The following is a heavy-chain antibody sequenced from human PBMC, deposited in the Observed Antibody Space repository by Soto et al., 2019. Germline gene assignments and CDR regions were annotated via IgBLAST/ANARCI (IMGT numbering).Heavy chain of an antibody. CDR2: ISYDGSNK. J-gene: IGHJ6*02. CDR1: GFTFSSYG. Sequence: QVQLVESGGGVVQPGRSLRLSCAASGFTFSSYGMHWVRQAPGKGLEWVAVISYDGSNKYYADSVKGRFTISRDNSKNTLYLQMTSLRAEDTAVYYCAKDAPPPYCGGDCYKVYYYYGMAVWGQGTTVTVSS. CDR3: AKDAPPPYCGGDCYKVYYYYGMAV. D-gene: IGHD2-21*02. V-gene: IGHV3-30*18.